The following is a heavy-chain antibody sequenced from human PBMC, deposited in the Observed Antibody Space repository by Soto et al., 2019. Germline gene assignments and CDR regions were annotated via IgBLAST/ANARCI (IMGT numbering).Heavy chain of an antibody. J-gene: IGHJ6*02. CDR1: GFTFSSYA. V-gene: IGHV3-23*01. CDR2: ISGSGGST. CDR3: AKDLPRGRGVRFYSYHGMDV. D-gene: IGHD2-8*01. Sequence: EVQLLESGGGLVQPGGSLRLSCAASGFTFSSYAMSWVRQAPGKGLEWVSAISGSGGSTYHADSVKGRPTISRDNSKNTLYLHVNSLRSEDTAVYYCAKDLPRGRGVRFYSYHGMDVWGQGTTVTVSS.